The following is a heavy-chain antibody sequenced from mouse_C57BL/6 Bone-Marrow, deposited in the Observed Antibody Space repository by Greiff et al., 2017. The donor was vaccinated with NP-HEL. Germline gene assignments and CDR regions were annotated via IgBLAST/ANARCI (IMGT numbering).Heavy chain of an antibody. CDR3: ARKAVVADAMDY. J-gene: IGHJ4*01. D-gene: IGHD1-1*01. CDR2: IWRGGST. CDR1: GFSLTSYG. Sequence: VKLQESGPGLVQPSQCLSITCTVSGFSLTSYGVHWVRQSPEKGLAWLGVIWRGGSTDYNAAFLSRLSISKDNSKSQVFFKMNSLQADDTAIYYCARKAVVADAMDYWGQGTSVTVSS. V-gene: IGHV2-2*01.